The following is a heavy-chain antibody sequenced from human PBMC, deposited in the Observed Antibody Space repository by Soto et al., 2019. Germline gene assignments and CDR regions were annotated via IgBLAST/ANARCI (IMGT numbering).Heavy chain of an antibody. CDR2: VYQSGST. Sequence: SETLSLTCAVSGGSLSSSAYSWSWIRQPPGKGLEWIGFVYQSGSTCYNPSLKSRVTISLDRPKNQFSLNLKYVTSADTAIYYCARGGLYSSGYTFDYWGQGHLVTVSS. CDR1: GGSLSSSAYS. V-gene: IGHV4-30-2*01. J-gene: IGHJ4*02. D-gene: IGHD5-18*01. CDR3: ARGGLYSSGYTFDY.